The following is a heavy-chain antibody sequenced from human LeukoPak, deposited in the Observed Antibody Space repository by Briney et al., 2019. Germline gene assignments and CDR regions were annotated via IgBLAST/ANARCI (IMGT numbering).Heavy chain of an antibody. Sequence: GGSLRLSCAASGFTFSSYAMSWVRQAPGKGLEWVSSIAGSSGYISYADSVKGRFTISGDNAKKSLYLQMTSLTAEDTAVYYCARDRGAYCGGDCYLGFDYWGRGTLVTVSS. V-gene: IGHV3-21*01. CDR2: IAGSSGYI. CDR1: GFTFSSYA. CDR3: ARDRGAYCGGDCYLGFDY. J-gene: IGHJ4*01. D-gene: IGHD2-21*02.